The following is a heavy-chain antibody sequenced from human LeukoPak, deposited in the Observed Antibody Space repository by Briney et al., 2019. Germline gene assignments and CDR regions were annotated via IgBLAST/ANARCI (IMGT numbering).Heavy chain of an antibody. CDR1: GFTFNTYN. D-gene: IGHD3-22*01. J-gene: IGHJ4*02. CDR2: ISSSSSYI. V-gene: IGHV3-21*01. CDR3: ARLYDGSAYHADHFDY. Sequence: GGSLRLSCAGSGFTFNTYNMNWVRQAPGKGPEWVSSISSSSSYIYYADSVKGRFTISRDNAKNSLYLQMNSLRAEDTAVYYCARLYDGSAYHADHFDYWGQGTLVIVSS.